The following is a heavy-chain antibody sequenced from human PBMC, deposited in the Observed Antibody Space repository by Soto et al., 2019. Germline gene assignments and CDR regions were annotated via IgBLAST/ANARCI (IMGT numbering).Heavy chain of an antibody. CDR1: GGTFSSYA. J-gene: IGHJ6*02. V-gene: IGHV1-69*13. CDR2: IIPIFGTA. Sequence: GASVKVSCKASGGTFSSYAISWVRQAPGQGLEWMGGIIPIFGTANYAQKFQGRVTITADESTSTAYMELSSLRSEDTAVYYCARDRAGITIFGVVRPNYYYYGMDVWGQGTTVTVSS. D-gene: IGHD3-3*01. CDR3: ARDRAGITIFGVVRPNYYYYGMDV.